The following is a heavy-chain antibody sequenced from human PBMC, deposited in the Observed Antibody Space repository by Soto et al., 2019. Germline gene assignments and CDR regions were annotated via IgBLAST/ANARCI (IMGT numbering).Heavy chain of an antibody. CDR1: GGTFSSYT. Sequence: SVKVSCKASGGTFSSYTISWVRQAPGQGLEWMGRIIPILGIANYAQKFQGRVTITADKSTSTAYMELSSLRSEDTAVYYCARDRYCSGGSCSESSDYWGQGTLVTVS. D-gene: IGHD2-15*01. J-gene: IGHJ4*02. CDR3: ARDRYCSGGSCSESSDY. V-gene: IGHV1-69*04. CDR2: IIPILGIA.